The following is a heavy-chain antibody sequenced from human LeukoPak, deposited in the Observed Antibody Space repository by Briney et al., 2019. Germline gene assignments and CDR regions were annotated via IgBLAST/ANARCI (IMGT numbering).Heavy chain of an antibody. J-gene: IGHJ4*02. CDR1: GYSFTSYW. V-gene: IGHV5-51*01. CDR2: IYPGDSGT. CDR3: ARGSGSYYPPFDY. D-gene: IGHD3-10*01. Sequence: AGESLKISCKGSGYSFTSYWIGWVRQMPGKGLEWMGIIYPGDSGTRYSPSFQGQVTISADKSISTAYLQWSSLKASDTAMYYCARGSGSYYPPFDYWGQGTLVTVSS.